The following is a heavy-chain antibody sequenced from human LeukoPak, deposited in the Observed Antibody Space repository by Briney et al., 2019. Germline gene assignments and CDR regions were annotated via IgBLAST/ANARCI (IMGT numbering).Heavy chain of an antibody. CDR2: IYYIGST. Sequence: SETLSLTCTASGGSISSYYWKWIRHPPAKGLEWIGYIYYIGSTNYNPSLTSQITISVDTSKNQFSLTLNSVPAADTAVYSCAGVDYGTLEAGLDHWGQGTLVTVSS. D-gene: IGHD4-17*01. CDR3: AGVDYGTLEAGLDH. CDR1: GGSISSYY. J-gene: IGHJ4*02. V-gene: IGHV4-59*03.